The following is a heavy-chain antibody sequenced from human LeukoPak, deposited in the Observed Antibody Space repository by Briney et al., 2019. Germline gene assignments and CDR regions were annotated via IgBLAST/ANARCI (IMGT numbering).Heavy chain of an antibody. V-gene: IGHV3-30*02. CDR3: AKDRRDYYDSSGPNAFDI. J-gene: IGHJ3*02. CDR1: GFTFSSYG. CDR2: IRYDGSNK. Sequence: GGSLRLSCAASGFTFSSYGMHWVGQAPGKGLEWVAFIRYDGSNKYYADSVKGRFTISRDNSKNTLYLQMNSLRAEDTAVYYCAKDRRDYYDSSGPNAFDIWGQGTMVTVSS. D-gene: IGHD3-22*01.